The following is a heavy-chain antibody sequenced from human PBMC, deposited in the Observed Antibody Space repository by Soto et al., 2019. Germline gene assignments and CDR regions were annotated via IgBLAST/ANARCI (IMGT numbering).Heavy chain of an antibody. CDR3: AKDWGIAVAGPNWFDP. Sequence: PGGSLRLSCAASGFTFSSYGMHWVRQAPGKGLEWVAVISYDGSNKYYADPVKGRFTISRDNSKNTLYLQMNSLRAEDTAVYYCAKDWGIAVAGPNWFDPWGQGTLVTVSS. V-gene: IGHV3-30*18. D-gene: IGHD6-19*01. J-gene: IGHJ5*02. CDR1: GFTFSSYG. CDR2: ISYDGSNK.